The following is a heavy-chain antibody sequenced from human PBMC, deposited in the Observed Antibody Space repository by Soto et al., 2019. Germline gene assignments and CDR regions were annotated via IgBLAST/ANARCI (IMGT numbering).Heavy chain of an antibody. CDR1: EFNFISYW. V-gene: IGHV3-74*01. Sequence: GGSLRLSCAASEFNFISYWMHWVRQAPGKGLVWVSRINSDGSSTSYADSVKGRFTISRDNAKNTLYLQMNSLRAEDTAVFYCARARWIAAAGNNWFDSWGQGTLVTVSS. J-gene: IGHJ5*01. D-gene: IGHD6-13*01. CDR2: INSDGSST. CDR3: ARARWIAAAGNNWFDS.